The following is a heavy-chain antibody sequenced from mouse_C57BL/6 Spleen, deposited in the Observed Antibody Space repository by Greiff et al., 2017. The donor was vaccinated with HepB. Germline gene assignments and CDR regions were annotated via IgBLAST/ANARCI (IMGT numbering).Heavy chain of an antibody. V-gene: IGHV2-5*01. J-gene: IGHJ1*03. CDR2: IWRGGST. CDR1: GFSLTSYG. CDR3: AKNYPYYSNYWYFDV. Sequence: VMLVESGPGLVQPSQSLSITCTVSGFSLTSYGVHWVRQSPGKGLEWLGVIWRGGSTDYNAAFMSRLSITKDNSKSQVFFKMNSLQADDTAIYYCAKNYPYYSNYWYFDVWGTGTTVTVSS. D-gene: IGHD2-5*01.